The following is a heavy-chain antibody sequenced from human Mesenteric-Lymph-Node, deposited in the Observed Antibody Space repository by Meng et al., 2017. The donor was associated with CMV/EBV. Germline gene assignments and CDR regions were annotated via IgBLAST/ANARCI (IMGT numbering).Heavy chain of an antibody. J-gene: IGHJ4*02. CDR3: AKDFSSGWYFDY. Sequence: AASGVTLRNYAMSWVRQAPGKGLDWVSAITSSGDSTYSADSVKGRFIISRDNSKNTLYLQMNRLRAEDTAVYYCAKDFSSGWYFDYWGQGALVTVSS. V-gene: IGHV3-23*01. D-gene: IGHD3-22*01. CDR1: GVTLRNYA. CDR2: ITSSGDST.